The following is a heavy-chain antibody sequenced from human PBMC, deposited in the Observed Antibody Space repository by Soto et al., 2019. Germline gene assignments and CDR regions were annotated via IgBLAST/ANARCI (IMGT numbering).Heavy chain of an antibody. J-gene: IGHJ6*02. CDR3: ARRIAAAGIPGYYYYGMDV. D-gene: IGHD6-13*01. V-gene: IGHV1-2*02. CDR1: GYTFTDYY. CDR2: TNPNSGGT. Sequence: ASVKVSCKASGYTFTDYYMHWVRQAPGQGFEWMGWTNPNSGGTNYAQKFQGRVTMTRDTSISTAYMELSRLRSDDTAVYYCARRIAAAGIPGYYYYGMDVWGQGTTVTVSS.